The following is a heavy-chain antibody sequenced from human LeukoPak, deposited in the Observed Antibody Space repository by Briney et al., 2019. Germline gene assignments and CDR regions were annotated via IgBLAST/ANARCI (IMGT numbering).Heavy chain of an antibody. Sequence: SQTLSLTCAVSGGSISSGGYYWSWIRQPPGKGLEWIGEINHSGSTNYNPSLKSRVTISVDTSKNQFSLKLSSVTAADTAVYYCAREGSSPVHDAFDIWGQGTMVTVSS. CDR1: GGSISSGGYY. CDR3: AREGSSPVHDAFDI. V-gene: IGHV4-30-2*01. J-gene: IGHJ3*02. D-gene: IGHD2-2*01. CDR2: INHSGST.